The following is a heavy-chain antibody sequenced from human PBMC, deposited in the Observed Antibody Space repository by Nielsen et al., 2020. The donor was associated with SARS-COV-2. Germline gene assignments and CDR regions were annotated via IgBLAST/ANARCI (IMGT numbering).Heavy chain of an antibody. Sequence: GESLKISCAAPGFTFSSYWMSWVRQAPGKGLEWVANIKQDGSEKFYVDSVKGRFTISRDNAKNSLYLQMNSLRAEDTAVYYCARDGPLYSSGRHGMDVWGQGTTVNVSS. V-gene: IGHV3-7*03. J-gene: IGHJ6*02. D-gene: IGHD6-19*01. CDR1: GFTFSSYW. CDR3: ARDGPLYSSGRHGMDV. CDR2: IKQDGSEK.